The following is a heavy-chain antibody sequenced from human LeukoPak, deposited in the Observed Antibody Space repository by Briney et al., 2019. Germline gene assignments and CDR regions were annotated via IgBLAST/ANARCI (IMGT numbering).Heavy chain of an antibody. J-gene: IGHJ6*03. CDR1: GITFSNYN. V-gene: IGHV3-21*01. CDR2: ITSSSSYT. D-gene: IGHD1-1*01. CDR3: ARDPYNGAYSEGYYYYYMDV. Sequence: GSLRLSCAAPGITFSNYNMNWVRQAPGKGLEWISSITSSSSYTFYADSVRGRFTISRDNAKNSLYLQMNSLRVEDTAIYYCARDPYNGAYSEGYYYYYMDVWGKGTTVTVSS.